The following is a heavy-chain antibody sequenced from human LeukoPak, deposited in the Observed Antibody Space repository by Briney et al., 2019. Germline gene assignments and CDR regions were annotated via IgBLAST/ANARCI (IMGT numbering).Heavy chain of an antibody. CDR1: GYTFTGYY. V-gene: IGHV1-2*02. CDR2: INPNSGGT. Sequence: GASVKVSCKASGYTFTGYYMHWVRQARGQGLEWMGWINPNSGGTNYAQKFQGRVTMTRDTSISTAYMELSRLRSDDTAVYYCARDMVRGVRTAGYWGQGTLVTVSS. CDR3: ARDMVRGVRTAGY. J-gene: IGHJ4*02. D-gene: IGHD3-10*01.